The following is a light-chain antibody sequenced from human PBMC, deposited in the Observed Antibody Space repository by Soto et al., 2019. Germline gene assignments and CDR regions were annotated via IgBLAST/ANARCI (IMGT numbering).Light chain of an antibody. V-gene: IGKV3-11*01. CDR3: QQSNNWPPVT. J-gene: IGKJ1*01. CDR2: DAS. CDR1: QNFSSY. Sequence: EIVLTQSPATLSLSPWDRATLSCSASQNFSSYLALYQQKPGQSPRLLIYDASKIATGIPARFSGSGSGTEFTLTISSLQSEDFAVYYCQQSNNWPPVTFGPGTQVEIK.